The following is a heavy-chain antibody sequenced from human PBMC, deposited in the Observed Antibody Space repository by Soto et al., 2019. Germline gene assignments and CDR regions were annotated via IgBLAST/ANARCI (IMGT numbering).Heavy chain of an antibody. CDR2: ISCCGGST. CDR1: GFNFKKFA. Sequence: LRLSCEASGFNFKKFAMGWVRQAPGEGLEWVAGISCCGGSTSYADSVKGRFSLARDDSKSTLSLHLNSLRFEDTARYFCAKADGEQWLIPHLDNWGQGTLVTVSS. D-gene: IGHD6-19*01. J-gene: IGHJ4*02. V-gene: IGHV3-23*01. CDR3: AKADGEQWLIPHLDN.